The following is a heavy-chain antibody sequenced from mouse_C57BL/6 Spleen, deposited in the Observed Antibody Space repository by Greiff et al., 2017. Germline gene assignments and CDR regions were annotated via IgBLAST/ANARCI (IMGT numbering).Heavy chain of an antibody. CDR2: INPNNGGT. Sequence: VQLQQSGPELVKPGASVKISCKASGYTFTDYYMNWVKQSHGKSLEWIGDINPNNGGTRYNQKFKGKATLTVDKSSSTAYMELRSLTSEDSAVYYCAGGYDGFAYWGQGTLVTVSA. CDR1: GYTFTDYY. J-gene: IGHJ3*01. V-gene: IGHV1-26*01. D-gene: IGHD2-2*01. CDR3: AGGYDGFAY.